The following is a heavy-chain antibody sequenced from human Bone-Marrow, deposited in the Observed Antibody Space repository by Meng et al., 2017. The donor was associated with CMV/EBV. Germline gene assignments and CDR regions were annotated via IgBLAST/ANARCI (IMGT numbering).Heavy chain of an antibody. Sequence: SEPLSLTCAVYGVSFSGYYWSWIRQPPGKGLEWIGEINHRGSTNYNPSLKSRITISVDTSKNQFSLKLSSVTAADTAVYYCARASEETGFDYWGQGTLVTVSS. CDR2: INHRGST. J-gene: IGHJ4*02. V-gene: IGHV4-34*01. CDR1: GVSFSGYY. CDR3: ARASEETGFDY. D-gene: IGHD7-27*01.